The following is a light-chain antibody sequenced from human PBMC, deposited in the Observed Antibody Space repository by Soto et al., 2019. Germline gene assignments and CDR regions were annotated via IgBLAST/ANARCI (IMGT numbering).Light chain of an antibody. J-gene: IGKJ2*01. Sequence: EIMLTQSPAPLSVSLGDSFTLSFSSSQLFSSNLAWHQQKPGQAPRLLIYSASTRATGVPARFSGSGSGTEFTLTISSLQSEDFAVYYCQQYNTWPPYTFGQGTKVDI. V-gene: IGKV3-15*01. CDR3: QQYNTWPPYT. CDR2: SAS. CDR1: QLFSSN.